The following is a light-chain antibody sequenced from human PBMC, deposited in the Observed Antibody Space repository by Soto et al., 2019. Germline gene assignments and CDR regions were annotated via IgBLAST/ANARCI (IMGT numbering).Light chain of an antibody. CDR1: QSVNSNY. CDR3: QQYDSSPPT. V-gene: IGKV3-20*01. CDR2: GAS. Sequence: EIVLTQSPGTLSLSPGERATLSCRASQSVNSNYLAWYQRKPGQAPRLLIYGASNRATDIPYRFSASGSGTVFTLTITRLEPEDFAVYYCQQYDSSPPTFGQGTKVEIK. J-gene: IGKJ1*01.